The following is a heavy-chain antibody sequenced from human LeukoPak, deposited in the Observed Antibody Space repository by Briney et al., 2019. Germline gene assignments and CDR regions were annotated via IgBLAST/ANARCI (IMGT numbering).Heavy chain of an antibody. CDR2: INHSGST. CDR3: ARGGVVVPAAMSPPTSFDY. J-gene: IGHJ4*02. V-gene: IGHV4-34*01. CDR1: GGSFSGYY. D-gene: IGHD2-2*01. Sequence: PSETLSLTCAVYGGSFSGYYWSWIRQPPGKGLEWIGEINHSGSTNYNPSLKSRVTISVDTSKNQFSLKLSSVTAADTAVYYCARGGVVVPAAMSPPTSFDYWGQGTLVTVSS.